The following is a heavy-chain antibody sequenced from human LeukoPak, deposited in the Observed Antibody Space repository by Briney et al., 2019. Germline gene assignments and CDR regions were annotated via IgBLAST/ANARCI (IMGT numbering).Heavy chain of an antibody. CDR3: ARFQVTGTYRFDY. CDR2: IYWNDDK. CDR1: GFSLTTNGVG. Sequence: ESGPTLVNPPQALTLTFSFSGFSLTTNGVGVGWIRQPPAKALEWLAVIYWNDDKHYSPCLKSRLTITKDASKEQVVLTVTNMDPVDTATYYCARFQVTGTYRFDYWGQGTLVTVSS. V-gene: IGHV2-5*01. J-gene: IGHJ4*02. D-gene: IGHD1-7*01.